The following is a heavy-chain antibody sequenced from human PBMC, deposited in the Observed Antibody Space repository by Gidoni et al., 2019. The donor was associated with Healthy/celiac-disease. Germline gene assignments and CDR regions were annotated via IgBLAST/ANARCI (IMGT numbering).Heavy chain of an antibody. CDR2: INPNSGGT. Sequence: QVQLVQSGAEVKKPGASVKVSCKASGYTFTGYYMHWVRQAPGQGLEWMGWINPNSGGTNYAQKFQGRVTMTRDTSISTAYMELSRLRSDDTAVYYCASWAYGEGYCSSTSCQANDYWGQGTLVTVSS. CDR3: ASWAYGEGYCSSTSCQANDY. CDR1: GYTFTGYY. D-gene: IGHD2-2*01. V-gene: IGHV1-2*02. J-gene: IGHJ4*02.